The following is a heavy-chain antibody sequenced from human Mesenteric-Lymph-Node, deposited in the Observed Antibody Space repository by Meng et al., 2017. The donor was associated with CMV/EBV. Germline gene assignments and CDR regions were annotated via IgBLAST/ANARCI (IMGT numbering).Heavy chain of an antibody. D-gene: IGHD2-2*01. J-gene: IGHJ6*02. CDR2: IRGKMDGATT. V-gene: IGHV3-15*01. Sequence: GESLKISCAASGFTFSDAWLSWVRQSPGKGLEWVGRIRGKMDGATTDYAAPVKGRFTISRDDSRDTLYLQMNSLKIKDTAVYYCTTDCSSTTCYIEDYYYYYGMDIWGQGTTVTVSS. CDR1: GFTFSDAW. CDR3: TTDCSSTTCYIEDYYYYYGMDI.